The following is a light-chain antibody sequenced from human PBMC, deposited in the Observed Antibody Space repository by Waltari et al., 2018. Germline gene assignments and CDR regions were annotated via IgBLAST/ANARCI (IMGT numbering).Light chain of an antibody. V-gene: IGLV2-14*03. CDR2: DVS. CDR1: SSDVGASNY. CDR3: SSYRSDNTLI. J-gene: IGLJ2*01. Sequence: QSALTQPASVSGSPGQSLTISCTGTSSDVGASNYVLWNQQHPGNVPKLMIYDVSQRPSGISSRFSASKSGNAASLTISGLQFEDEADYYCSSYRSDNTLIFGGGTKLTVL.